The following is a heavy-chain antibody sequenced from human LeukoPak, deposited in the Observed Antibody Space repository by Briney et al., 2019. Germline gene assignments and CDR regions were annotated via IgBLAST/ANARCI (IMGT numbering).Heavy chain of an antibody. J-gene: IGHJ4*02. CDR3: ARGRDYYGSGSYYNV. CDR2: MYFSGST. D-gene: IGHD3-10*01. Sequence: SETLSLTCTVSGGSISSYHWSWIRQRPGKGLEWIAYMYFSGSTIYNPSLKTRVTISVDTSRNQFSLKLNSVTAADTAIYYCARGRDYYGSGSYYNVWGQGTLVTVSS. V-gene: IGHV4-59*01. CDR1: GGSISSYH.